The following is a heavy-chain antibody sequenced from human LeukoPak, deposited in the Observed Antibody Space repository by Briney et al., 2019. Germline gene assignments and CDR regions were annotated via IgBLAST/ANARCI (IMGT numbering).Heavy chain of an antibody. CDR2: IYYSGST. Sequence: SETLSLTCTVSGGSISSSSYYWGWTRQPPGKGLEWIGSIYYSGSTYYNPSLKSRVTISVDTSKNQFSLKLSSVTAADTAVYYCARVRFDAFDIWGQGTMVTVSS. CDR1: GGSISSSSYY. V-gene: IGHV4-39*07. D-gene: IGHD3-3*01. CDR3: ARVRFDAFDI. J-gene: IGHJ3*02.